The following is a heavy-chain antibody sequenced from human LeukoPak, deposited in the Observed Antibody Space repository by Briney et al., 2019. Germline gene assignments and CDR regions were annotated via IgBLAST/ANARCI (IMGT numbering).Heavy chain of an antibody. J-gene: IGHJ6*03. CDR3: ARDRLPPAILGVSSYYYYYMDV. CDR1: GGSFSGYY. V-gene: IGHV4-34*01. Sequence: PSETLSLTCAVYGGSFSGYYWSWIRQPPGKGLEWIGEINHSGSTNYNPSLKSRVTISVDTSKNQFSLKLSSVTAADTAVYYCARDRLPPAILGVSSYYYYYMDVWGKGTTVTISS. D-gene: IGHD2-15*01. CDR2: INHSGST.